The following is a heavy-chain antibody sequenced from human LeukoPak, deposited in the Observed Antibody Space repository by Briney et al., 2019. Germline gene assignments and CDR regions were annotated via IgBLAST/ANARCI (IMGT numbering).Heavy chain of an antibody. V-gene: IGHV4-4*07. Sequence: MSSETLSLTCTVSGGSISSYYWSWIRQPAGKGLEWIGRIYTSGSTNYNPSLKSRVTISVDKSKNQFSLKLSSVTAADTAVYYCAREHQQSNWFAPWGQGTLVTVSS. CDR2: IYTSGST. CDR1: GGSISSYY. J-gene: IGHJ5*02. D-gene: IGHD4-11*01. CDR3: AREHQQSNWFAP.